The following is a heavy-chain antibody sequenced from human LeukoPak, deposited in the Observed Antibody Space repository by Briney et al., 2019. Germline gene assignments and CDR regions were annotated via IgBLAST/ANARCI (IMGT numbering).Heavy chain of an antibody. CDR3: AREDTAMVFDY. D-gene: IGHD5-18*01. V-gene: IGHV1-2*02. CDR1: GYTFTGHY. CDR2: INPNSGGT. J-gene: IGHJ4*02. Sequence: ASVKVSCKASGYTFTGHYMHWVRQAPGQGLEWMGWINPNSGGTNYAEKFQGRVNMTRDTSISTAYMELSRLRSDDTAVYYCAREDTAMVFDYWGQGTLVTVSS.